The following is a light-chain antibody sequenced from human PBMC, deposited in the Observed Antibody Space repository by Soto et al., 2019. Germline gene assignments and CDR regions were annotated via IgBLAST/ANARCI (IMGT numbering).Light chain of an antibody. CDR1: QGISNY. V-gene: IGKV1-9*01. Sequence: DIQLTQSPSFLSASVGDRVIITCRASQGISNYLTWYQHTPGKAPKLLIYAASTLQTGVPSRFSGSGSGTEFTLTISSLQPEDCATYYCQQLVSYPRTFGQGTKVEIK. J-gene: IGKJ1*01. CDR2: AAS. CDR3: QQLVSYPRT.